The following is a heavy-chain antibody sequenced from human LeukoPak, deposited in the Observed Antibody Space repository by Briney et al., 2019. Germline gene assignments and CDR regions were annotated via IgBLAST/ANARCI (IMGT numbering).Heavy chain of an antibody. CDR2: IIPIFGTA. V-gene: IGHV1-69*13. CDR1: GGTFSSYA. CDR3: ARAPHYYGSGPYYFDY. Sequence: SVKVSCKASGGTFSSYASSWVRQAPGQGLEWMGGIIPIFGTANYAQKFQGRVTITADESTSTSYMELSSLRSEDTAVYYCARAPHYYGSGPYYFDYWGQGTLVTASS. D-gene: IGHD3-10*01. J-gene: IGHJ4*02.